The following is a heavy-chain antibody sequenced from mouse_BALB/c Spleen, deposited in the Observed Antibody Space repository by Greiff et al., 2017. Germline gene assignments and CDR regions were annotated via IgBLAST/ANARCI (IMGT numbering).Heavy chain of an antibody. D-gene: IGHD3-3*01. Sequence: EVHLVESGGGLVQPGGSRKLSCAASGFTFSSFGMHWVRQAPEKGLEWVAYISSGSSTIYYADTVKGRFTISRDNPKNTLFLQMTSLRSEDTAMYYCARHEGWLDYWGQGTTLTVSS. V-gene: IGHV5-17*02. CDR1: GFTFSSFG. CDR2: ISSGSSTI. CDR3: ARHEGWLDY. J-gene: IGHJ2*01.